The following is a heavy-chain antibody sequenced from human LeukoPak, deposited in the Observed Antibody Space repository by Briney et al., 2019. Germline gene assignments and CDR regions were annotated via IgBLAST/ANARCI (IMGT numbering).Heavy chain of an antibody. CDR3: ARSEYSSSFFDY. J-gene: IGHJ4*02. V-gene: IGHV3-48*01. D-gene: IGHD6-6*01. CDR2: ISRSSTTI. Sequence: GGSLRLSCADSGFTFSSYSMNWVRQAPGKGLEWVSYISRSSTTIYYADSVKGRFTISRDNAKNSLYLQMNSLRAEDTAVYYCARSEYSSSFFDYWGQGTLVTVSS. CDR1: GFTFSSYS.